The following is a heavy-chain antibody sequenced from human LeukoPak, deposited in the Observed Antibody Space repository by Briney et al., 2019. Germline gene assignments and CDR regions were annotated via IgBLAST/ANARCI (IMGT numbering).Heavy chain of an antibody. V-gene: IGHV3-23*01. CDR3: AKERQTGDYFTSDY. Sequence: GGSLRLSCAASGFAFSSYTMSWVRQAPGEGLEWLSAINNRGSSTYYAGSVKDRFTISRDNSENTLYLQMNSLTVDDTAVYFCAKERQTGDYFTSDYWGQGTLVTVSS. J-gene: IGHJ4*02. CDR2: INNRGSST. CDR1: GFAFSSYT. D-gene: IGHD4-17*01.